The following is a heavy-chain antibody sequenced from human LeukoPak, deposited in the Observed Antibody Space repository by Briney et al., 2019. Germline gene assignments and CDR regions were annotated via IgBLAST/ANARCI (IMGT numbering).Heavy chain of an antibody. CDR2: ISGSGGST. D-gene: IGHD6-19*01. J-gene: IGHJ6*04. V-gene: IGHV3-23*01. Sequence: HPGRSLRLSCAASGFTFSSYAMSWVRQAPGKGLEWVSAISGSGGSTYYADSVKGRFTISRDNSKNTLYLQMNSLRAEDTAVYYCAKGRGWPALGSGMDVWGKGTTVTVSS. CDR1: GFTFSSYA. CDR3: AKGRGWPALGSGMDV.